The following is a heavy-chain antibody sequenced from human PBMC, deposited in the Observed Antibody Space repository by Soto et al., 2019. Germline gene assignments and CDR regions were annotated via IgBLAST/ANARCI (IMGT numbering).Heavy chain of an antibody. CDR2: ISYDGSNK. V-gene: IGHV3-30*18. Sequence: QVQLVESGGGVVQPGRSLRLSCAASGFTFSSYGMHWVRQAPGKGLEWVAVISYDGSNKYYADSVKGRFTISRDNSKNTLYLQMNSLRAEDTAVYYCAKGSRYWGFGELFSSGNWYDPWGQGTLVTVSS. D-gene: IGHD3-10*01. J-gene: IGHJ5*02. CDR1: GFTFSSYG. CDR3: AKGSRYWGFGELFSSGNWYDP.